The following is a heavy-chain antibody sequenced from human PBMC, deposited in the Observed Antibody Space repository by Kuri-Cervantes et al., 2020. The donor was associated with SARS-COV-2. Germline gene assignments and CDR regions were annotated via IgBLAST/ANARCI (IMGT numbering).Heavy chain of an antibody. V-gene: IGHV3-53*01. CDR2: INSGGST. CDR3: ARVGDPRDTAMAPGIYDAFDV. CDR1: GFTVSSYY. Sequence: GESLKISCAASGFTVSSYYMSWVHQAPGKGLEWVSVINSGGSTYYADYVKGRFTISIDNSKNTLYLQMNSLRAEDTAVYYCARVGDPRDTAMAPGIYDAFDVWGQGTMVTVSS. J-gene: IGHJ3*01. D-gene: IGHD5-18*01.